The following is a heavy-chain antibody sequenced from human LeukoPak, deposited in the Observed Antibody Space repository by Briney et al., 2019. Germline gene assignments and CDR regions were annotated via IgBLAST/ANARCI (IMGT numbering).Heavy chain of an antibody. V-gene: IGHV3-23*01. CDR2: ISGSGCST. J-gene: IGHJ3*02. D-gene: IGHD2-15*01. CDR3: AKDRFVVVADRDAFDI. Sequence: PGGSLRLSCAASGFTFSSYAMSWVRQAPGKGLEWVSAISGSGCSTYYADSVKGRFTISRDNSKNTLYLQMNSLRAEDTAVYYCAKDRFVVVADRDAFDIWGQGTMVTVSS. CDR1: GFTFSSYA.